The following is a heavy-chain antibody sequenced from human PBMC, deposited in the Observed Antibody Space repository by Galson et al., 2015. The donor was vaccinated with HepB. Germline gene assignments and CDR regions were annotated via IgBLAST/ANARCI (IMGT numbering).Heavy chain of an antibody. J-gene: IGHJ4*02. CDR3: AKDSEMGWSSRYFY. CDR2: ISTTGSTI. CDR1: GFNFKSFE. V-gene: IGHV3-48*03. D-gene: IGHD6-13*01. Sequence: SLRLSCAASGFNFKSFEMNWVRQAPGKGLEWISYISTTGSTIFYADSVKGRFTISRDNAKNSLHLQINSLRAEDTAVYYCAKDSEMGWSSRYFYWGQGTLVTVSS.